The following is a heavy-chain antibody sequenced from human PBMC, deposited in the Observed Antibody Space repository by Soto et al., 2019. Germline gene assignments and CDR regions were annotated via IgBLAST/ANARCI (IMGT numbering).Heavy chain of an antibody. V-gene: IGHV4-61*08. Sequence: KASETLSLTCRVSGGSVGTGAYYWSWIRQPPGKGLEWIGYTLYSGSPNYNPSLQSLQSRVTISVDTSRNQFSLRLTSVTAADTALYYCARHDYYHRTFDIWGQGTLVT. CDR3: ARHDYYHRTFDI. CDR2: TLYSGSP. CDR1: GGSVGTGAYY. J-gene: IGHJ3*02. D-gene: IGHD3-9*01.